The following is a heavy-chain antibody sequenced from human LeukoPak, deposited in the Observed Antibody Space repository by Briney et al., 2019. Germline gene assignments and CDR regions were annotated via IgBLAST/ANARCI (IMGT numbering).Heavy chain of an antibody. CDR3: ARDRRGSGWPFNWFDP. V-gene: IGHV3-30*03. D-gene: IGHD6-19*01. Sequence: GGSLRLSCAASGFTLSSYGMNWVRQAPGKGLEWVAVISYDGSNKYYADSVKGRFTISRDNSKNTLYLQMNSLRAEDTAVYYCARDRRGSGWPFNWFDPWGQGTLVTVSS. CDR2: ISYDGSNK. J-gene: IGHJ5*02. CDR1: GFTLSSYG.